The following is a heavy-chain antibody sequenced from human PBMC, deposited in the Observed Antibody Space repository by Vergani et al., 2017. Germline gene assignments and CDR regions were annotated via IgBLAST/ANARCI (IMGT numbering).Heavy chain of an antibody. CDR2: IFSSGTT. D-gene: IGHD2-21*01. CDR3: ARVMYRDEASTCYRLEGMDI. J-gene: IGHJ6*02. Sequence: QVQLQESGPGLVKPSQTLSLSCTVSGGSVRTSIGYYWTWIRQPAGKTLEWIGEIFSSGTTNYNPSFKNRVTMSVDTSKNQFSLKLRSVTAADTAVYFCARVMYRDEASTCYRLEGMDIWGQGTTVTISS. V-gene: IGHV4-61*10. CDR1: GGSVRTSIGYY.